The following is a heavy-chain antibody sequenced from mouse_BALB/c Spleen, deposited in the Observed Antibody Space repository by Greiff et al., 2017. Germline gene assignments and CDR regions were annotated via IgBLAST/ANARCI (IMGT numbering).Heavy chain of an antibody. Sequence: VKLQESGAELMKPGASVKISCKATGYTFSSYWIEWVKQRPGQGLEWIGMIHPSDSETRLNQKFKDKATLTVDKSSSTAYMQLSSPTSEDSAVYYCARWRNFDYWGQGTTLTVSS. CDR2: IHPSDSET. CDR1: GYTFSSYW. J-gene: IGHJ2*01. CDR3: ARWRNFDY. V-gene: IGHV1S126*01.